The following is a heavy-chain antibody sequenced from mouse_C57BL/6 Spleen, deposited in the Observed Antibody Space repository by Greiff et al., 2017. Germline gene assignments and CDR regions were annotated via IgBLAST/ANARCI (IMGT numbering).Heavy chain of an antibody. Sequence: EVQVLESGPGLVKPSQSLSLTCSVTGYSITSGYYWNWIRKFPGNNLEWRGYISYDGSNNYNPYLKNRISITGDTSKNQFFLKLNSVTTEDTATYYCARDNWDDNFDYWGKGTTRTVSS. J-gene: IGHJ2*01. V-gene: IGHV3-6*01. CDR2: ISYDGSN. CDR3: ARDNWDDNFDY. CDR1: GYSITSGYY. D-gene: IGHD4-1*01.